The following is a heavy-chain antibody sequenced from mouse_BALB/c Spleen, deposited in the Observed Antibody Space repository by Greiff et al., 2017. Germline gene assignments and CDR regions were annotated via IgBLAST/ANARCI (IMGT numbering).Heavy chain of an antibody. J-gene: IGHJ4*01. Sequence: EVQLVESGGDLVKPGGSLKLSCAASGFTFSSYGMSWVRQTPDKRLEWVATISSGGSYTYYPDSVKGRFTISRDNAKNTLYLQMSSLKSEDTAIYYCSKYCKPHMDYWGQGTSLTVSS. CDR3: SKYCKPHMDY. V-gene: IGHV5-6*01. CDR1: GFTFSSYG. CDR2: ISSGGSYT.